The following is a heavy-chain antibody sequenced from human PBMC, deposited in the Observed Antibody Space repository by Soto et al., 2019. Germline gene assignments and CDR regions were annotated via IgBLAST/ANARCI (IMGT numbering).Heavy chain of an antibody. D-gene: IGHD3-10*01. J-gene: IGHJ4*02. CDR1: GFTLSTYS. V-gene: IGHV3-21*02. CDR3: TREIRNFDI. CDR2: ITSSSTYI. Sequence: EVRLVESGGGLVKPGGSLRLSCTASGFTLSTYSMNWVRQAPGKGLEWVSSITSSSTYIYYSDSVQGRFTISRDNAKNTLYLQMDSLTVEDTAVYFCTREIRNFDIWGQGTLVAVSS.